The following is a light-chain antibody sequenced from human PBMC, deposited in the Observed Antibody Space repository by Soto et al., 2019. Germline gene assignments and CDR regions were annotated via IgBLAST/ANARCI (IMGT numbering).Light chain of an antibody. Sequence: QSVLTQPPSASWSPGQSVTISCTGTSSDVGGYNFVSWYQQHPGKAPKLIIYEVTKRPSGVPDRFSGSKSGNTASLTVSGLQAEDEADYYCSSYSGTNNYVFGTGTKVTVL. CDR2: EVT. V-gene: IGLV2-8*01. CDR3: SSYSGTNNYV. J-gene: IGLJ1*01. CDR1: SSDVGGYNF.